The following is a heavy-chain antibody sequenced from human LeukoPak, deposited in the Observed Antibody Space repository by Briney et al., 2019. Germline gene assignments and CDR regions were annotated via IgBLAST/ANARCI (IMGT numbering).Heavy chain of an antibody. V-gene: IGHV5-51*01. CDR1: GYSFTTYW. Sequence: GESLKISCKGSGYSFTTYWIGWVRQMPGKGLEWMGIIYPGDSDTTYSPSFQGQVTISADKSISTAYLQWSSLKASDTAMYYCARHLYGGNSGSAFDIWGQGTMVTVSS. D-gene: IGHD4-23*01. CDR3: ARHLYGGNSGSAFDI. CDR2: IYPGDSDT. J-gene: IGHJ3*02.